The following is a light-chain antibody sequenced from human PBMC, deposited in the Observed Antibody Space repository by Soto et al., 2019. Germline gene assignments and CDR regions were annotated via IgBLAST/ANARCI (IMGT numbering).Light chain of an antibody. CDR3: QQYNHYCT. J-gene: IGKJ1*01. Sequence: DIQMTQSPSTLSASVGDRVTITCRASQSISSWLAWYQQKPGEAPKVLIYDASSLESGVPSRFSGSGSGTEFSLTISSLQPDDFATYYCQQYNHYCTFGQGTRVEIK. CDR1: QSISSW. V-gene: IGKV1-5*01. CDR2: DAS.